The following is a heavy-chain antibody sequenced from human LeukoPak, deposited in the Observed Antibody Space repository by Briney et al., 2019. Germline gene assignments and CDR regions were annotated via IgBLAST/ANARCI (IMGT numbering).Heavy chain of an antibody. J-gene: IGHJ3*02. CDR2: MTHSGST. V-gene: IGHV4-34*01. D-gene: IGHD1/OR15-1a*01. CDR3: ARDKTIPGVPSDAFDI. Sequence: PSETLSLTCAVYGGSFSGYYWSWIRQPRGKGLEWIGEMTHSGSTNYNPSLKSRVTISVDTSKNQFSLKLSSVTAADTAVYYCARDKTIPGVPSDAFDIWGQGTMVTVSS. CDR1: GGSFSGYY.